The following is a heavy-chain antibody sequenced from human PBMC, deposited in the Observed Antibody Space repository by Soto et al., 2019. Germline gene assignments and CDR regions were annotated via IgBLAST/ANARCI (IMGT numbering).Heavy chain of an antibody. J-gene: IGHJ4*02. CDR1: GFTFTKYW. D-gene: IGHD3-22*01. Sequence: GGPLRLSCAASGFTFTKYWMHWVRQAPGKGLEWVSYISSSSSTIYYADSVKGRFTISRDNAKNSLYLQMNSLRAEVTAVYYCARDRAGYYPADYWGQGTLVTVSS. CDR2: ISSSSSTI. V-gene: IGHV3-48*01. CDR3: ARDRAGYYPADY.